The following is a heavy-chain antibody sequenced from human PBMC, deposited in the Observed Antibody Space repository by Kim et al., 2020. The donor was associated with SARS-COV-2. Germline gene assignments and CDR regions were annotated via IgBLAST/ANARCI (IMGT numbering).Heavy chain of an antibody. CDR3: ARSLYYDFWSGYYTARGMDV. J-gene: IGHJ6*02. V-gene: IGHV1-8*01. CDR2: MNPNSGNT. D-gene: IGHD3-3*01. Sequence: ASVKVSCKASGYTFTSYDINWVRQATGQGLEWMGWMNPNSGNTGYAQKFQGRVTMTRNTSISTAYMELSSLRSEDTAVYYCARSLYYDFWSGYYTARGMDVWGQGTTVTVSS. CDR1: GYTFTSYD.